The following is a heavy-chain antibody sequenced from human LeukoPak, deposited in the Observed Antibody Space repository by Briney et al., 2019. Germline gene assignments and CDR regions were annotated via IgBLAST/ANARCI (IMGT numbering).Heavy chain of an antibody. V-gene: IGHV1-18*01. CDR2: ISAYNGNT. J-gene: IGHJ4*02. Sequence: ASVKVSCKASGYTFTSYGISWVRLAPGQGLEWMGWISAYNGNTNYAQKLQGRVTMTTDTSTSTAYMELRSLRSDDTAVYYCARDSYYYDSSGYFDYWGQGTLVTVSS. D-gene: IGHD3-22*01. CDR1: GYTFTSYG. CDR3: ARDSYYYDSSGYFDY.